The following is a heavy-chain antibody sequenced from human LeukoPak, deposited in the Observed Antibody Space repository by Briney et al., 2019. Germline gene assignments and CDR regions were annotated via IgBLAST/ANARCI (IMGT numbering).Heavy chain of an antibody. D-gene: IGHD3-16*01. CDR2: INHSGST. CDR1: GGSFSGYY. CDR3: ARGGGDY. V-gene: IGHV4-34*01. Sequence: SETLSLTCAVYGGSFSGYYWSWIRQPPGKGLEWIGEINHSGSTNYNPSLKSRGTISVDTSKNQFSLKLSSVTAADTAVYYGARGGGDYWGQRPLVTVSS. J-gene: IGHJ4*02.